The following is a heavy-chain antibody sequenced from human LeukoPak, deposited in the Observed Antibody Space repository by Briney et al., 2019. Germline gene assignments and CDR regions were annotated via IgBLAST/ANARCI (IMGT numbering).Heavy chain of an antibody. CDR2: IYSGGST. CDR3: ARGAPLPYYYDSSGYPEGYFDY. CDR1: GFTFSTYA. V-gene: IGHV3-53*01. Sequence: GGSLRLSCAASGFTFSTYAMHWVRQAPGKGLEWVSVIYSGGSTYYADSVKGRFTISRDNSKNTLYLQMNSLRAEDTAVYYCARGAPLPYYYDSSGYPEGYFDYWGQGTLVTVSS. D-gene: IGHD3-22*01. J-gene: IGHJ4*02.